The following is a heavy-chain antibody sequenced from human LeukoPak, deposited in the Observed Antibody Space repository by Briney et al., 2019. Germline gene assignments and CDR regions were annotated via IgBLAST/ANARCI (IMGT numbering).Heavy chain of an antibody. V-gene: IGHV1-2*06. CDR2: INPNSGGT. CDR1: GYTFTGYY. D-gene: IGHD5-24*01. Sequence: ASVKVSCKASGYTFTGYYMHWVRQAPGQGFEWMGRINPNSGGTNYAQKFQGRVTMTRDTSISTAYMELSRLRSDDTAVYYCARSPEMATIWYYYYGMDVWGQGTTVTVSS. CDR3: ARSPEMATIWYYYYGMDV. J-gene: IGHJ6*02.